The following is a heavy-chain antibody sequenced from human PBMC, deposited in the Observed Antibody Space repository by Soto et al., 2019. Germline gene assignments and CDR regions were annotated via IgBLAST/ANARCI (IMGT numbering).Heavy chain of an antibody. V-gene: IGHV4-59*01. D-gene: IGHD3-16*01. CDR3: ARGGAPYNWFDP. Sequence: PSETLSLTCTVSGGSISSYYWSWIRQPPGQGLEWIGYIFYSGITNYNPSLKSRVTISVDTPKNQFSLKLSSVTAADTAVYYCARGGAPYNWFDPWGQGTLVTVSS. CDR2: IFYSGIT. CDR1: GGSISSYY. J-gene: IGHJ5*02.